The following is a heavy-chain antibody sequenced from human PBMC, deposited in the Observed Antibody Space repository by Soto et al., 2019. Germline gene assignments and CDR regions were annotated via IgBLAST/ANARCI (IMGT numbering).Heavy chain of an antibody. CDR2: ISYDGNNK. CDR3: ARAGCDGGSCYTLVGLRYGMDV. CDR1: GFTFSSYA. V-gene: IGHV3-30-3*01. D-gene: IGHD2-15*01. J-gene: IGHJ6*02. Sequence: QVQLVESGGGVVQPGRSLRLSCAASGFTFSSYAMYWVRQAPGKGLEWVAVISYDGNNKYYADSVKGRFTISRDNSKNTRYLQMYSLRAKDTAVYYCARAGCDGGSCYTLVGLRYGMDVWGQGTTVTVSS.